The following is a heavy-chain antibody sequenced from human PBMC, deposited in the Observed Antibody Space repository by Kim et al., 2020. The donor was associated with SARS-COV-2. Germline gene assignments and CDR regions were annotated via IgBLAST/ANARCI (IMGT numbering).Heavy chain of an antibody. Sequence: SETLSLTCTVSGGSISSGDYYWSWIRQPPGKGLEWIGYIYYSGSTYYNPSLKSRVTISVDTSKNQFSLKLSSVTAADTAVYYCASGGYYYGSGSYYPPLDYWGQGTLVTVSS. V-gene: IGHV4-30-4*01. J-gene: IGHJ4*02. CDR2: IYYSGST. CDR3: ASGGYYYGSGSYYPPLDY. D-gene: IGHD3-10*01. CDR1: GGSISSGDYY.